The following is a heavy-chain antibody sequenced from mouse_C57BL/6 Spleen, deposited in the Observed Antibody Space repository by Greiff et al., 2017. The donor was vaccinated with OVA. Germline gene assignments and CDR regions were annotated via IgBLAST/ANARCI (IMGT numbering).Heavy chain of an antibody. D-gene: IGHD1-1*01. CDR3: ARKGDYYGSRDAMDY. V-gene: IGHV1-81*01. CDR2: IYPRSGNT. CDR1: GYTFTSYG. J-gene: IGHJ4*01. Sequence: VQLQESGAELARPGASVKLSCKASGYTFTSYGISWVKQRTGQGLEWIGEIYPRSGNTYYNEKFKGKATLTADKSSSTAYMELRSLTSEDSAVYFCARKGDYYGSRDAMDYWGQGTSVTVSS.